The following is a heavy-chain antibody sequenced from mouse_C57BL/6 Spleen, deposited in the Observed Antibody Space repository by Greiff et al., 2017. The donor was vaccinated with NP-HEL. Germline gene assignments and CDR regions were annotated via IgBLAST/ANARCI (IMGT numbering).Heavy chain of an antibody. V-gene: IGHV1-26*01. Sequence: VQLQQSGPELVKPGASVKISCKASGYTFTDYYMNWVKQSHGKSLEWIGDINPNNGGTSYNQKFKGKATLTVDKSSSTAYMELRSLTSEDSAVYYCARTTVAPYAMDDWGQGTSVTVSS. CDR2: INPNNGGT. CDR1: GYTFTDYY. D-gene: IGHD1-1*01. CDR3: ARTTVAPYAMDD. J-gene: IGHJ4*01.